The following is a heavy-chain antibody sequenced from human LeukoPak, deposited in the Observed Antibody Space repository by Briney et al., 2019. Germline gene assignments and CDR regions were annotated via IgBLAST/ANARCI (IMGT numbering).Heavy chain of an antibody. D-gene: IGHD6-6*01. CDR2: IIPIFGTA. Sequence: SVRVSCKASGYTFSSHDINWVRQATGQGLEWMGGIIPIFGTANYAQKFQGRVTITTDESTSTAYMELSSLRSEDTAVYYCARPFEYSSSSGPAFDIWGQGTMVTVSS. J-gene: IGHJ3*02. CDR3: ARPFEYSSSSGPAFDI. CDR1: GYTFSSHD. V-gene: IGHV1-69*05.